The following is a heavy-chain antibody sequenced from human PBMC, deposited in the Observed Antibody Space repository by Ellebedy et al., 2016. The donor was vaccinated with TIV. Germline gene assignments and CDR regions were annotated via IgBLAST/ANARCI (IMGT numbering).Heavy chain of an antibody. CDR3: AREPSGVGWYDSSWFDP. D-gene: IGHD6-19*01. CDR1: GYTFTSYA. Sequence: AASVKVSCKASGYTFTSYAMHWVRQAPGQRLEWMGWINAGNGNTKYSQKFQGRVTITRDTSASTAYMELSSLRSEDTAVYYSAREPSGVGWYDSSWFDPWGQGTLVTVSS. J-gene: IGHJ5*02. V-gene: IGHV1-3*01. CDR2: INAGNGNT.